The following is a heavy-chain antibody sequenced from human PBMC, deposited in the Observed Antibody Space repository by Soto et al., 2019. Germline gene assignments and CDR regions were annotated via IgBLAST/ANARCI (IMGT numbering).Heavy chain of an antibody. J-gene: IGHJ6*02. V-gene: IGHV4-31*03. CDR1: GGSISSGGYY. D-gene: IGHD3-10*01. Sequence: SETLSLTCTVSGGSISSGGYYWSWIRQHPGKGLEWIGYIYYSGSTYYNPSLKSRVTISVDTSKNQFSLKLSSVTAADTAVYYCARDQPAYYYGSGSYRGQVYYYYYGMDVWGQGTTVTVSS. CDR2: IYYSGST. CDR3: ARDQPAYYYGSGSYRGQVYYYYYGMDV.